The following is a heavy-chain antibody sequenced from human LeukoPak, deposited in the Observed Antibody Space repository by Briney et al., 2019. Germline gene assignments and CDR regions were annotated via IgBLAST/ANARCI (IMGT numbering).Heavy chain of an antibody. CDR1: GFSFGNAW. J-gene: IGHJ4*02. V-gene: IGHV3-15*05. CDR3: TTDQVVWGVRGLY. D-gene: IGHD3-10*01. CDR2: IRSKADGGAT. Sequence: GGSLRLSCAASGFSFGNAWMSWVRQAPGKGLEWVGRIRSKADGGATDYGAPVKGRFTVSKDDSKNTLYLQMNSLKTEDTAVYYCTTDQVVWGVRGLYWGQGTLVTVSS.